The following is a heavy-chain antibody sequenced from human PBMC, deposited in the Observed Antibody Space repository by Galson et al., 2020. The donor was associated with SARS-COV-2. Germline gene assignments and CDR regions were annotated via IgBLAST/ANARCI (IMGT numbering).Heavy chain of an antibody. CDR3: ARRPGYSYGYYYGMDV. CDR2: IYYSGNT. CDR1: GGSISSYY. V-gene: IGHV4-59*01. J-gene: IGHJ6*02. D-gene: IGHD5-18*01. Sequence: SETLSLTCTVSGGSISSYYWSWIRQPPGKGLEWIGYIYYSGNTNYNPSLKSRVTISVDTSKNQFSLKLSSVTAADTAVYYCARRPGYSYGYYYGMDVWGQGTTVTVSS.